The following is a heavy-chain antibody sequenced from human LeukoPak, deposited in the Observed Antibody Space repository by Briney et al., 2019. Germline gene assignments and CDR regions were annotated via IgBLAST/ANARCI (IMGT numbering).Heavy chain of an antibody. CDR3: AREGYCSATNCFYGMDI. CDR1: GFTFSSYE. D-gene: IGHD2-2*01. CDR2: ISSSGSTI. J-gene: IGHJ6*02. V-gene: IGHV3-48*03. Sequence: GGSLRLSCAASGFTFSSYEMNWVRQAPGKGLEWVSYISSSGSTIYYADSVKGRFTISRDNAKNAVYLQMNSLRAEDTAVYYCAREGYCSATNCFYGMDIWGQGTTVTVSS.